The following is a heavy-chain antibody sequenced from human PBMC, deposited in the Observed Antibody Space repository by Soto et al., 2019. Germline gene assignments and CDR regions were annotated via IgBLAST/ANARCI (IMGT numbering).Heavy chain of an antibody. CDR1: GDSIISSDFY. D-gene: IGHD3-10*01. CDR3: ASTVGTTGSGSWSLGWFDT. J-gene: IGHJ5*02. V-gene: IGHV4-39*07. CDR2: IFYLGSS. Sequence: SETLSLTCTVSGDSIISSDFYWGWVRQPPGKGLEWIGSIFYLGSSYYNPSLKSRVTMSVYTSKNKFSLRLRSVTAADTAVYYCASTVGTTGSGSWSLGWFDTWGQGTMVTVSS.